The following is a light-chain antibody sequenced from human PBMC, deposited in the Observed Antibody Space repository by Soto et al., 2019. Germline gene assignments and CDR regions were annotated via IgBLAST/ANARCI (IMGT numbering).Light chain of an antibody. CDR1: QSIGGN. Sequence: EIVLTQSPATLSLSPGERATLSCRASQSIGGNLAWYQQKPGQAPRLLIYDASNRATGIPARFSGKGSGTDFTLTISSLKPEDFAVYYCQQRSNGPLFTFGPGTKVDIK. CDR2: DAS. V-gene: IGKV3-11*01. J-gene: IGKJ3*01. CDR3: QQRSNGPLFT.